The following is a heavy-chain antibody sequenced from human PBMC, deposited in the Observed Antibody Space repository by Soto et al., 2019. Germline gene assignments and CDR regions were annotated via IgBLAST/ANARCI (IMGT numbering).Heavy chain of an antibody. Sequence: EVQLLESGGGLVQPGGSLRLSCAASGFTFSSYSMSWVRQAPGKGLEWVSAISGSGGSTYYADSVKGRFTISRDNSKNTLYLQMNSLRAEDKAVYYCATPGYSSGWYEYWGQGTLVTVSS. D-gene: IGHD6-19*01. CDR2: ISGSGGST. V-gene: IGHV3-23*01. J-gene: IGHJ4*02. CDR1: GFTFSSYS. CDR3: ATPGYSSGWYEY.